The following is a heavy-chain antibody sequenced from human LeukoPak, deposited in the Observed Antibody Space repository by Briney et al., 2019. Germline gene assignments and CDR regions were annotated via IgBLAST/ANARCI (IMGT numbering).Heavy chain of an antibody. CDR2: IFYRGGAGSA. J-gene: IGHJ6*03. V-gene: IGHV4-59*01. Sequence: SETLSLTCIVSNGSISSDYWTWIRQRPGKGLEWIGRIFYRGGAGSANYNPSLKSRVTMSVDSSRKQCSLKLASVTAADTAVYYCAGGVGVGNGYYFYMDVWGKGTMVTVSS. CDR3: AGGVGVGNGYYFYMDV. CDR1: NGSISSDY. D-gene: IGHD3-3*01.